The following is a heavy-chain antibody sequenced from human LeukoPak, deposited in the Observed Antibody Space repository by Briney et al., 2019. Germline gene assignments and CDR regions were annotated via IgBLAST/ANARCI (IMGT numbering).Heavy chain of an antibody. V-gene: IGHV1-69*04. CDR2: LSIA. CDR3: ARDCRMGRVTTYISGMDV. Sequence: LSIANYAQKFQGRVTITADKSTSTAYMELSSLRSADTAVYYCARDCRMGRVTTYISGMDVWGQGTTVTVSS. D-gene: IGHD4-17*01. J-gene: IGHJ6*02.